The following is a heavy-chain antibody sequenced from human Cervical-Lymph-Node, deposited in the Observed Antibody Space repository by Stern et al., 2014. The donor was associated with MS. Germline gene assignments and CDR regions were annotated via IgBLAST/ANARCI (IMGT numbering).Heavy chain of an antibody. CDR1: GGSISSGNYY. CDR3: ARGNYDVLTDNGGHGFDI. V-gene: IGHV4-61*02. Sequence: QVQLEESGPGLVKPSQTLSLTCTVSGGSISSGNYYWSWIRQPAGEGLEWIGRIYSSGSTQYNHRLQSRVTISAATSTNHFSLRLSSLTAADTAVYYCARGNYDVLTDNGGHGFDIWGQGTMVTVSS. CDR2: IYSSGST. J-gene: IGHJ3*02. D-gene: IGHD3-9*01.